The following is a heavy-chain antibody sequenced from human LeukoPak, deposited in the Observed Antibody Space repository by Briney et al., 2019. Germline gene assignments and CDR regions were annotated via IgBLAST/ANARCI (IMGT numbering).Heavy chain of an antibody. V-gene: IGHV4-39*01. CDR1: GGSISSPDYW. Sequence: SETLSLTCSVSGGSISSPDYWWAWIRQPPGKALEWIGSIYFTGNIHYNPSLKGRITMSVDTSKHQFSLELTYVTAADAALYSCARQIGGGNWNLDVWGRGATVTVSS. J-gene: IGHJ3*01. D-gene: IGHD1-1*01. CDR3: ARQIGGGNWNLDV. CDR2: IYFTGNI.